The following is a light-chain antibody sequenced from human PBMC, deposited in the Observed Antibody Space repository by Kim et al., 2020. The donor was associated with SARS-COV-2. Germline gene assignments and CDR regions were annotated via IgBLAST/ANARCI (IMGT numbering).Light chain of an antibody. Sequence: APRSLSPGESASRSCRASKSSNTYLAWYQQKPGQPPRFLIYDASKRATGIPARFSGSGSGTDFTLTISSLEPEDFAVYYCQQRGAFGQGTKVDIK. V-gene: IGKV3-11*01. CDR1: KSSNTY. CDR3: QQRGA. CDR2: DAS. J-gene: IGKJ1*01.